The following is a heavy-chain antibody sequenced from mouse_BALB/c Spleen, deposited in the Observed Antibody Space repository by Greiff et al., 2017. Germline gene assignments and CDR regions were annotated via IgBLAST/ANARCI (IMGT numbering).Heavy chain of an antibody. CDR3: ARSGGNYGDYYAMDY. J-gene: IGHJ4*01. CDR2: IDPSDSYT. CDR1: GYTFTSYW. V-gene: IGHV1-69*02. Sequence: VQLQQPGAELVKPGASVKLSCKASGYTFTSYWMHWVKQRPGQGLEWIGEIDPSDSYTNYNQKFKGKATLTVDKSSSTAYMQLSSLTSEDSAVYYCARSGGNYGDYYAMDYWGQGTSVTVSS. D-gene: IGHD2-1*01.